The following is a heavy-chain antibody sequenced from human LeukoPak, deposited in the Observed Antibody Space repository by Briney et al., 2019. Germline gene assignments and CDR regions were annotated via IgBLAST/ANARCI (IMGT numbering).Heavy chain of an antibody. D-gene: IGHD3-9*01. CDR1: GYTFTSYG. V-gene: IGHV1-18*04. CDR3: ARDHARILTGYYPFDY. Sequence: ASVKVSCKASGYTFTSYGISWVRQAPGQGLEWMGWISAYNGNTNYAQKLQGRVTMTTDTSTSTAYMELRSLRSDDTAVYYCARDHARILTGYYPFDYWGQGTLVTVSS. CDR2: ISAYNGNT. J-gene: IGHJ4*02.